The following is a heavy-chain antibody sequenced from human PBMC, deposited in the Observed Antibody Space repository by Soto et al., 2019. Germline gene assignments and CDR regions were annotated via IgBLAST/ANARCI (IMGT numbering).Heavy chain of an antibody. D-gene: IGHD3-3*01. CDR1: RFTFSEYY. Sequence: QVQLVESGGSLVKPGGSLGLSCAASRFTFSEYYMTWIRQAPGKGLEWVSYISTSSTFTDYTDSVKGQFTISRDNAKNSMYMQMNSLRVEDTAVYDCARAGVGYDFWSGSGAFDIWGQGTMVAVSS. V-gene: IGHV3-11*06. J-gene: IGHJ3*02. CDR2: ISTSSTFT. CDR3: ARAGVGYDFWSGSGAFDI.